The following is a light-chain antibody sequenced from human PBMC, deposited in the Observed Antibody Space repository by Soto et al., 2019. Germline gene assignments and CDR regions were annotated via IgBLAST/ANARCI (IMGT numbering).Light chain of an antibody. CDR1: QSISSW. CDR3: QQSETYPLT. Sequence: DIQMTQSPSTLSASVGDRVTITCRASQSISSWLAWYQQKPGKAPKLLIYKASSLESGVPSRFSGSGSGTEFTLTISSLQPDDFATYYCQQSETYPLTLGQGTRLENK. V-gene: IGKV1-5*03. J-gene: IGKJ5*01. CDR2: KAS.